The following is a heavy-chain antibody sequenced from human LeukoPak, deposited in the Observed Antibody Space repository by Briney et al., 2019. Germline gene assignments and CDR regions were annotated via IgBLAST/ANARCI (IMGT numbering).Heavy chain of an antibody. CDR2: MSGSGGT. CDR3: AKGCLCYSGLSSWFDP. D-gene: IGHD2-15*01. V-gene: IGHV3-23*01. Sequence: GGSLRLSCAASGHSFSDYAWGWLRQAPGKGLEWVSGMSGSGGTYYPDSVRGGFTISRDFSKDTLHLQMDSLRADDTAVYYCAKGCLCYSGLSSWFDPWGQGTLVIVSS. J-gene: IGHJ5*02. CDR1: GHSFSDYA.